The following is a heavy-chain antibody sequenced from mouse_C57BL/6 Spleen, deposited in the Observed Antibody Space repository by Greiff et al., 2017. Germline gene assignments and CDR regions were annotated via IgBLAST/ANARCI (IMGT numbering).Heavy chain of an antibody. CDR2: IYPGRGST. CDR3: ARCDDVGYAMDY. V-gene: IGHV1-55*01. J-gene: IGHJ4*01. CDR1: GYTFTSYW. D-gene: IGHD2-3*01. Sequence: HVHLQQPGAELVKPGASVKMSCKASGYTFTSYWITWVKQRPGQGLEWIGDIYPGRGSTNYNEKFKSKATLTVDTSSSTAYMQLSSLTAEDSAVYYCARCDDVGYAMDYWGQGTSGTVAS.